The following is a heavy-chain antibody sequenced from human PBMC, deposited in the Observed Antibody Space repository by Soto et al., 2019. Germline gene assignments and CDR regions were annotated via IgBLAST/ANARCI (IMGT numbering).Heavy chain of an antibody. Sequence: ASVKVSCKASGYTFTSYGISWVRQAPGRGLEWMGWISAYNGNTNYAQKLQGRVTMTTDTSTSTAYMELRSLRSDDTAVYYCARAPSITMIVVVGGAFDIWRQGTMDIVSS. V-gene: IGHV1-18*01. CDR1: GYTFTSYG. CDR2: ISAYNGNT. D-gene: IGHD3-22*01. CDR3: ARAPSITMIVVVGGAFDI. J-gene: IGHJ3*02.